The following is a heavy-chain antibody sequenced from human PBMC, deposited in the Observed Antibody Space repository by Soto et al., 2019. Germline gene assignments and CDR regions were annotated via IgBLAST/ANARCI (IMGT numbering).Heavy chain of an antibody. Sequence: EVQLVQSGGGLVQPGGSLKLSCAASGFTFSGSTVHWVRQASGDGLQWVGRIRSKANDYETTYIASVKGRFTISRDDSRNTAYLQMSDLNTEDTAVYYCTGGYCTGGTCYSGYFQHWGQGALVTVFS. J-gene: IGHJ1*01. CDR3: TGGYCTGGTCYSGYFQH. CDR1: GFTFSGST. CDR2: IRSKANDYET. V-gene: IGHV3-73*02. D-gene: IGHD2-15*01.